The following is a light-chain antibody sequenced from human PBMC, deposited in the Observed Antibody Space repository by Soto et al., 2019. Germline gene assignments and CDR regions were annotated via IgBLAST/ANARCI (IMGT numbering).Light chain of an antibody. CDR3: QQADSFPIT. CDR2: SAS. V-gene: IGKV1-12*01. J-gene: IGKJ5*01. CDR1: QAIGTW. Sequence: DIQMTQSPSSVSASVGDRVTISCRASQAIGTWLAWYQQKPGKAPNLLIYSASSLRSGVPSRFSGSGSGTDFTLTISSLQAEDFATYYCQQADSFPITFGQGTRLEIK.